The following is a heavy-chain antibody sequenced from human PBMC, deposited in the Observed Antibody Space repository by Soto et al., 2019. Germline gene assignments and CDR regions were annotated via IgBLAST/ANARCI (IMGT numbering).Heavy chain of an antibody. V-gene: IGHV3-23*01. Sequence: EVQLLESGGDLVQPGGSLRLSCAASGFTFNAYAMTWVRQAPGKGLEWVSAIGGSGGNRYYAASVKGRFTISRDNSKDTVDLQMSSLRVEDTAVYYCARVAADYINSVDHWGQGSLVTVSS. CDR1: GFTFNAYA. D-gene: IGHD4-4*01. CDR3: ARVAADYINSVDH. CDR2: IGGSGGNR. J-gene: IGHJ4*02.